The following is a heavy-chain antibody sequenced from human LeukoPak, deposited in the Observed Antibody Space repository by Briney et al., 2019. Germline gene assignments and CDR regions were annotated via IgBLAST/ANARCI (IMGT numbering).Heavy chain of an antibody. CDR2: IKEDGSAK. Sequence: GGSLRLSCAASGFIFSRYWMSWVRQAPGKGLEWVANIKEDGSAKYHVDSVEGRFTISRDNAKNSLYLQMNSLRAGDTAVYYCARDGGDYYDSSGYPFHHWGQGTLVTVSS. J-gene: IGHJ1*01. D-gene: IGHD3-22*01. CDR1: GFIFSRYW. CDR3: ARDGGDYYDSSGYPFHH. V-gene: IGHV3-7*01.